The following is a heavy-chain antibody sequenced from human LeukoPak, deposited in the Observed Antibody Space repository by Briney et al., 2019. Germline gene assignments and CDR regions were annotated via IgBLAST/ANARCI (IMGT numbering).Heavy chain of an antibody. J-gene: IGHJ4*02. V-gene: IGHV6-1*01. D-gene: IGHD6-13*01. Sequence: SQTLSFTCAISGDSVSSNIAAWNWFRQSPSRGLEWLGRTYYRSGWTFEYAVSVKGRITFKSDTSKNQVSLHLTSVTPDDTALYYCARDLSAGADYWGQGILVTVSS. CDR2: TYYRSGWTF. CDR1: GDSVSSNIAA. CDR3: ARDLSAGADY.